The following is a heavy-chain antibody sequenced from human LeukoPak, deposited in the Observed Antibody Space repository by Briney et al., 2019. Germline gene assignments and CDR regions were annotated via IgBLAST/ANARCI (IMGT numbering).Heavy chain of an antibody. CDR1: GGSISSGGYY. CDR3: AIYYPYDDYGDYEDWYFDL. Sequence: PLQTLSLTSTVPGGSISSGGYYWSWIRQHPGKGLEWLGYIYYSASTYYNPSLKSRVTISVETPKNPFSLNLSSVTAADTAVYYCAIYYPYDDYGDYEDWYFDLWGRGTLVTVSS. V-gene: IGHV4-31*03. D-gene: IGHD4-17*01. J-gene: IGHJ2*01. CDR2: IYYSAST.